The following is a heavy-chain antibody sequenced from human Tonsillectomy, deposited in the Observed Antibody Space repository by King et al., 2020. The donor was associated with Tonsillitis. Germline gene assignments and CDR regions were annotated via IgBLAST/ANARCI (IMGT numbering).Heavy chain of an antibody. CDR1: GFTFSSYA. J-gene: IGHJ4*02. D-gene: IGHD3-22*01. CDR3: ARDQSPGDSSGYLNY. CDR2: ISYDGSDK. V-gene: IGHV3-30-3*01. Sequence: QLVQSGGGVVQPGRSLRLSCAASGFTFSSYAMHWVRQAPGKGLEWVAVISYDGSDKYYADSVKGRFTISRDNSKNTLYLQMNSLRAEDTAGYYCARDQSPGDSSGYLNYWGQGTLVTVSS.